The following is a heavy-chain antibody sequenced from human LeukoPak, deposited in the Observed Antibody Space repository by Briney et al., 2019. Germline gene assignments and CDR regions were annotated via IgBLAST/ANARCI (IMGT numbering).Heavy chain of an antibody. D-gene: IGHD6-13*01. V-gene: IGHV3-30*18. CDR3: AKLGSISWSLDDFDT. CDR1: GFTFSNYG. Sequence: GRSLRLSCAASGFTFSNYGMHWVRQAPGKGLEWVSVISFDGSAKCYADSVKGRFTISRDNSKNTLYLQMTSLRVEDTAVYYCAKLGSISWSLDDFDTWGQGTMVTVSS. CDR2: ISFDGSAK. J-gene: IGHJ3*02.